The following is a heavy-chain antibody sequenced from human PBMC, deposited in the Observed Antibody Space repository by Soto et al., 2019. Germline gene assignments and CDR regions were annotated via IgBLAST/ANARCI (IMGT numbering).Heavy chain of an antibody. Sequence: GASVKVSCKASGGTFSSYAISWLRQSPGQGLEWMGGIIPIFGTANYAQKFQGRVTITADESTSTAYMELSSLRSEDTAVYYCARSIVGATNYFDYWGQGTLVTVSS. D-gene: IGHD1-26*01. CDR2: IIPIFGTA. V-gene: IGHV1-69*13. J-gene: IGHJ4*02. CDR3: ARSIVGATNYFDY. CDR1: GGTFSSYA.